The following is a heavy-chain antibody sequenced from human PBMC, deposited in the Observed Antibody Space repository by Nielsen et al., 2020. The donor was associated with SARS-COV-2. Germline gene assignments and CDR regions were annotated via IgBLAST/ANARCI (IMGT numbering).Heavy chain of an antibody. Sequence: GESLKISCAASGFTFSSYGMHWVRQAPGKGLEWVAFIRYDGSNKYYADSVKGRFTISRDNSKNTLYLQMNSLRAEDTAVYYCAKDPTYYYDSSGSPTEGFDYWGQGTLVTVSS. J-gene: IGHJ4*02. CDR3: AKDPTYYYDSSGSPTEGFDY. CDR1: GFTFSSYG. CDR2: IRYDGSNK. V-gene: IGHV3-30*02. D-gene: IGHD3-22*01.